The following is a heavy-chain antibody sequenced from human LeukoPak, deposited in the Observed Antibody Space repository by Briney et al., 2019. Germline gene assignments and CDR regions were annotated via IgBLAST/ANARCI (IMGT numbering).Heavy chain of an antibody. Sequence: GGSLRLSCATSGFTVSSNYMSWVRQAPGKGLEWVSVIYSGGSTYYADSVKGRFTISRDNSKNTLYLQMNSLRAEDTAVYYCASIAAAGIPYYYGMDVWGQGTTVTVSS. CDR2: IYSGGST. CDR1: GFTVSSNY. J-gene: IGHJ6*02. CDR3: ASIAAAGIPYYYGMDV. V-gene: IGHV3-66*01. D-gene: IGHD6-13*01.